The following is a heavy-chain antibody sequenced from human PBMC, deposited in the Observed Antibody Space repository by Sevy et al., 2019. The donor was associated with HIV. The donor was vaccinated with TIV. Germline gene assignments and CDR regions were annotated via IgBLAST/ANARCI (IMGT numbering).Heavy chain of an antibody. J-gene: IGHJ4*02. CDR1: GFTFSNAW. CDR3: TTDSWSQEDYYDY. Sequence: GVSLRPSCAASGFTFSNAWMSWVRQAPGKGLEWVGRIKGKIYDGTIDYAAPVKGRFTISRDDSKNTLYLQMNSLKTEDTAVYYCTTDSWSQEDYYDYWGQGTLVTVSS. V-gene: IGHV3-15*01. D-gene: IGHD6-13*01. CDR2: IKGKIYDGTI.